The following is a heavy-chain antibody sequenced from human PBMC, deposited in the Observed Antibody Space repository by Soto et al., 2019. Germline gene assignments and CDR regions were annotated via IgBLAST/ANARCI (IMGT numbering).Heavy chain of an antibody. Sequence: GGSLRLSCAASGFTFSSYAMSWVRQAPGKGLEWVSAISGSGGSTYYADCVKGRFTISRDNSKNTLYLQMNSLRAEDTAVYYCAKARASSSSRNYYYYGMDVWGQGTTVTVSS. CDR1: GFTFSSYA. V-gene: IGHV3-23*01. CDR3: AKARASSSSRNYYYYGMDV. D-gene: IGHD6-6*01. CDR2: ISGSGGST. J-gene: IGHJ6*02.